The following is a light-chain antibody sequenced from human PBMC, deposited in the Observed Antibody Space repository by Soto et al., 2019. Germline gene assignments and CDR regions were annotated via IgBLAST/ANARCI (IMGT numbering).Light chain of an antibody. V-gene: IGKV1-39*01. J-gene: IGKJ5*01. CDR2: AAS. CDR3: QQADTFPIT. Sequence: DIQMTQSPSAPSASVGDRVTMTCRASQNIINYLNWYQQKPGKAPKLLIYAASSLQSGVPSRFSGSGFGTDFTLTISSLQPEDSAIYYCQQADTFPITFGQGTR. CDR1: QNIINY.